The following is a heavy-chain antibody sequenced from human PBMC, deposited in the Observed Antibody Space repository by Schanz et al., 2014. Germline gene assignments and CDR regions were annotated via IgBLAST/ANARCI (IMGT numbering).Heavy chain of an antibody. Sequence: VESGGGLVKPGGSLRLSCETSGFTFSNHAMSWVRQAPGKGLEWLSYISRDGTTSYYADSVKGRFTISRDNAKNSLYLEMTSLRGEDTAVYYCARENLNWEAFDIWGQGTVVTVSS. CDR3: ARENLNWEAFDI. J-gene: IGHJ3*02. V-gene: IGHV3-11*01. CDR2: ISRDGTTS. CDR1: GFTFSNHA. D-gene: IGHD7-27*01.